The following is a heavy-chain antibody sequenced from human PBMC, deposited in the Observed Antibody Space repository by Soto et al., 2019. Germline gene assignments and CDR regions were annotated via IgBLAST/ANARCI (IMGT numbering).Heavy chain of an antibody. CDR3: RTKTVLGDRLFEY. J-gene: IGHJ4*02. Sequence: PGWSLRLSCAGSGFPFSNAWITWVRQAPWKGLQWVGRIKSKTDGGTTDYAAPVKGRFTISRDDSKKTLSLQMNSLKTEDTAVYYCRTKTVLGDRLFEYWGQGTLITVSS. D-gene: IGHD2-8*02. CDR2: IKSKTDGGTT. V-gene: IGHV3-15*01. CDR1: GFPFSNAW.